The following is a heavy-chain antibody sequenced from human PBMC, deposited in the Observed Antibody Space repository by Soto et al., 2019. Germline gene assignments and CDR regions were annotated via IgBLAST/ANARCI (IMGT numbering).Heavy chain of an antibody. CDR3: ARGEMIGYCSGGSCPYFDY. J-gene: IGHJ4*02. D-gene: IGHD2-15*01. CDR1: GFTFSSYA. V-gene: IGHV3-23*01. CDR2: ISGSGGST. Sequence: EVQLLESGGGLVQPGGSLRLSCAASGFTFSSYAMSWVRQAPGKGLEWVSAISGSGGSTYYADSVKGRFTISRDNSKNTLYLQMNSLRAEDTAVYYCARGEMIGYCSGGSCPYFDYWGQGTLVTVSS.